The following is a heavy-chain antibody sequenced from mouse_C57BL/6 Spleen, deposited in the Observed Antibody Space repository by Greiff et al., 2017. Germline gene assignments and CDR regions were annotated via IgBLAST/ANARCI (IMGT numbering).Heavy chain of an antibody. CDR1: GYTFTDYE. Sequence: QVQLQQSGAELVRPGASVTLSCKASGYTFTDYEMHWVKQTPVHGLEWIGAIDPETGGTAYNQKFKGKAILTADNSSSTAYMELRSLTSEDSAVSYRTGERNFFDYWGQGTTLTVSS. J-gene: IGHJ2*01. V-gene: IGHV1-15*01. CDR2: IDPETGGT. CDR3: TGERNFFDY.